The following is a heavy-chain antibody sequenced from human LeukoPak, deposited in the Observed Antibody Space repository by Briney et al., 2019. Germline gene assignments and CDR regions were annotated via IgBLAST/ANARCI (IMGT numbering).Heavy chain of an antibody. CDR3: ARGHLYDYSSTSYYFDY. J-gene: IGHJ4*02. CDR2: VYPGDSDT. D-gene: IGHD6-13*01. CDR1: GYSFHSQW. Sequence: GESLKISCKGPGYSFHSQWIGWVRQMPGKGLEWMGVVYPGDSDTRYSPSFQGQVTISADKSISTAYLQWSSLKASDTAMYYCARGHLYDYSSTSYYFDYWGQGTLVTVSS. V-gene: IGHV5-51*01.